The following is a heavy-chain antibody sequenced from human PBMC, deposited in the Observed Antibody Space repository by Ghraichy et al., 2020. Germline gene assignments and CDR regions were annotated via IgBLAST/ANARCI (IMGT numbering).Heavy chain of an antibody. J-gene: IGHJ5*02. D-gene: IGHD3-22*01. CDR3: ATDVTYYYDSSGTSRGPS. V-gene: IGHV1-24*01. CDR1: GYTLTELS. CDR2: FDPEDGET. Sequence: ASVKVSCKVSGYTLTELSMHWVRQAPGKGLEWMGGFDPEDGETIYAQKFQGRVTMTEDTSTDTAYMELSSLRSEDTAVYYCATDVTYYYDSSGTSRGPSWGQGTLVTVSS.